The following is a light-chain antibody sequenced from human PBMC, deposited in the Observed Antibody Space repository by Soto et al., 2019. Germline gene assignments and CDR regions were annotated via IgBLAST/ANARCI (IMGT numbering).Light chain of an antibody. CDR2: EVS. Sequence: ALTQPASVSSSPGQSITISCTGTSRDVGGYNYVSWYQQPPGKAPKLMIYEVSNRPSGVSNRFSGSKSGNTASLTISRLQAEDEADYYCSSYTSSSTDVFGTGTKVTVL. CDR1: SRDVGGYNY. V-gene: IGLV2-14*01. CDR3: SSYTSSSTDV. J-gene: IGLJ1*01.